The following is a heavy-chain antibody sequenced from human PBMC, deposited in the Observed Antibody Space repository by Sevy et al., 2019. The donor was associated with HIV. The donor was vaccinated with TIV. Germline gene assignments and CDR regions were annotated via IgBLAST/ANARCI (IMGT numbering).Heavy chain of an antibody. CDR1: GFTFSSYS. D-gene: IGHD3-22*01. CDR3: ARDRSKTPWRYDSSGYYRGDAFDI. CDR2: ISSSSSYI. V-gene: IGHV3-21*01. J-gene: IGHJ3*02. Sequence: GGSLRLSCAASGFTFSSYSMNWDRQAPGKGLEWVSSISSSSSYIYYADSVKGRFTISRDNAKNSLYLQMNSLRAEDTAVYYCARDRSKTPWRYDSSGYYRGDAFDIWGQGTMVTVSS.